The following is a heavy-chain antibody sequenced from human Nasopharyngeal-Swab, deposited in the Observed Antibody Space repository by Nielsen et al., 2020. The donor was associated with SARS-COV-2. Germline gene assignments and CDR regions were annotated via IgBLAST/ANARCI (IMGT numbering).Heavy chain of an antibody. CDR2: VNHGGDT. CDR1: GGSFSGHQ. D-gene: IGHD2-2*01. CDR3: ARGGAGVVPAPVLGLGPYYYYYYMDV. Sequence: SETLSLTFAVYGGSFSGHQWSWVRQPPGKGLEWIGEVNHGGDTNSNPSLKSRVTISVATSKNQFSLKLSSVTAADTAVYYCARGGAGVVPAPVLGLGPYYYYYYMDVWGKGTTVTVSS. J-gene: IGHJ6*03. V-gene: IGHV4-34*01.